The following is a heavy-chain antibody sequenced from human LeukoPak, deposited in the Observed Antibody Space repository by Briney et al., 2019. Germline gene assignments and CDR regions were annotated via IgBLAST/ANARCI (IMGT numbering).Heavy chain of an antibody. D-gene: IGHD3-22*01. CDR2: ISWSSGSI. V-gene: IGHV3-9*03. J-gene: IGHJ4*02. CDR1: GFTFDDYA. Sequence: SLRLSCAASGFTFDDYAMHWVRQAPGKGLEWVSGISWSSGSIGYADSVKGRFTISRDNAKNSLYLQINSLRAEDMALYYCAKDRYYDSSGYIDYWGQGTLVTVSS. CDR3: AKDRYYDSSGYIDY.